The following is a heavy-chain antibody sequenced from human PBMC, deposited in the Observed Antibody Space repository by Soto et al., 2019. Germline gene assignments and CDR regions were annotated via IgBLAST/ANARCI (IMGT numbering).Heavy chain of an antibody. CDR3: ARPRYSGDDPDALEI. CDR1: GFTFSSYR. Sequence: QVQLVESGGAVVQPGASLRLSCTASGFTFSSYRMHWVRQAPGKGLEWVAIIWYDGSHKFYVDSVKGRFAVSRDNSKNTVYLQMNSLTGEATAVYYCARPRYSGDDPDALEIWGRGTLVTISS. CDR2: IWYDGSHK. V-gene: IGHV3-33*01. J-gene: IGHJ3*02. D-gene: IGHD5-12*01.